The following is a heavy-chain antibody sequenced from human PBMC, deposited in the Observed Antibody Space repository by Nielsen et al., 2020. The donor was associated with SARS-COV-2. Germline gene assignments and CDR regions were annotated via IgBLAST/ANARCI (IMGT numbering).Heavy chain of an antibody. D-gene: IGHD3-10*01. Sequence: SETLSLTCTVSGGSISSSSYYWGWIRQPPGKGLEWIGSIYYSGSTYYNPSLKSRVTISVDTSKNQSSLKLSSVTAADTAVYYCARTLWFGELFFDYWGQGTLVTVSS. J-gene: IGHJ4*02. V-gene: IGHV4-39*07. CDR2: IYYSGST. CDR3: ARTLWFGELFFDY. CDR1: GGSISSSSYY.